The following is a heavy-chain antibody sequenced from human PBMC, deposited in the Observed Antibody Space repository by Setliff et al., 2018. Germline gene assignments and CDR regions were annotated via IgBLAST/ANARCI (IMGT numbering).Heavy chain of an antibody. J-gene: IGHJ6*03. CDR1: GFTFSGSS. CDR3: ARDPIGPSLCNMDG. V-gene: IGHV3-30*04. Sequence: GGSLRLSCAASGFTFSGSSLHWVRQAPGKGLEWVAVFWADGNRRFYADSVKGRFTISRDNSRNTLYLQMNSLRGEDTAVYYCARDPIGPSLCNMDGWGKGTTVTVSS. CDR2: FWADGNRR.